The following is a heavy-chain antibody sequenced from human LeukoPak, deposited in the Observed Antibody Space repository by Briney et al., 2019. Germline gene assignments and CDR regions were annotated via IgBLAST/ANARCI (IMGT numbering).Heavy chain of an antibody. D-gene: IGHD4-17*01. CDR1: GGSISSYY. CDR3: ASHGDFEYFDY. Sequence: SETLSLTCTVSGGSISSYYWNWIRQPPGKGLEWIGYIYYSGSTDYNPSFKSRVTISVDTSKNQFSLKLSSVTAADTAVYYCASHGDFEYFDYWSQGTLVTVSS. CDR2: IYYSGST. J-gene: IGHJ4*02. V-gene: IGHV4-59*08.